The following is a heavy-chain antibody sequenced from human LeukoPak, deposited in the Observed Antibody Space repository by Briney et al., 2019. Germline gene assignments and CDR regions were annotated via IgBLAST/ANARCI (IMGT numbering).Heavy chain of an antibody. Sequence: SETLSLTCTISGGSISSYYWTWIRQSPGKGLEWIGFIYHSGSTDYNPSLKSRVIMSLDTSNNQFSLRLSSVTAADTAVYYCAREGMYSSSSYFDYWGQGTLVTVSS. V-gene: IGHV4-59*01. CDR1: GGSISSYY. CDR3: AREGMYSSSSYFDY. D-gene: IGHD6-6*01. J-gene: IGHJ4*02. CDR2: IYHSGST.